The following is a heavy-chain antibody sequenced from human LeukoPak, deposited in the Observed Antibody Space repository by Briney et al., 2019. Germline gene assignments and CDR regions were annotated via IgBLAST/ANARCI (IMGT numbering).Heavy chain of an antibody. CDR1: GYTFTSYG. V-gene: IGHV1-8*02. CDR3: ARKGYYYISAYFDY. Sequence: GASVKVSCKASGYTFTSYGISWVRQAPGQGLEWMGWMNPNSGNTGYAQKFQGRVTMTRNTSISTAYMELSSLRSEDTAVYYCARKGYYYISAYFDYWGQGTLVTVSS. D-gene: IGHD3-22*01. CDR2: MNPNSGNT. J-gene: IGHJ4*02.